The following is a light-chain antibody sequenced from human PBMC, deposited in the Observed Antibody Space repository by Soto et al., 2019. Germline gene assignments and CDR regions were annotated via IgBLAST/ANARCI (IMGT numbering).Light chain of an antibody. V-gene: IGKV3-20*01. CDR2: GAS. J-gene: IGKJ4*01. Sequence: DIVLTQSPGTLSLSPGERATLSCRASQSISNSQLAWFQQKPGQSPRLLIYGASNRPTGIPDRFSGSGSGTDFTLAISRLEPEDFALYDCQQYISPPFTFGGGTKVEIK. CDR3: QQYISPPFT. CDR1: QSISNSQ.